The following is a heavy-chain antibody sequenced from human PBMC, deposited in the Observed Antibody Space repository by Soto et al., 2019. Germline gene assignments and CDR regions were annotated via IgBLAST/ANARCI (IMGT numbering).Heavy chain of an antibody. CDR3: ARRGCPSDYDSSGYGVSLCY. D-gene: IGHD3-22*01. Sequence: GESLKISCKGSGYSFSNYWIGWVRQTPGRGLEWMGIIYPDDSDTRYSPSFQGQVTISADKSINTAYLQWSSLKASDTAMYYCARRGCPSDYDSSGYGVSLCYWGQGTLVTVPS. CDR1: GYSFSNYW. CDR2: IYPDDSDT. V-gene: IGHV5-51*01. J-gene: IGHJ4*02.